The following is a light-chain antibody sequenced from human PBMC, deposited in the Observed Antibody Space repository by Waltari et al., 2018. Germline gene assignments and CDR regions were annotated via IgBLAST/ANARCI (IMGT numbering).Light chain of an antibody. CDR1: QSVYNF. J-gene: IGKJ4*01. CDR2: EAS. V-gene: IGKV3-11*01. Sequence: EVVLTQSPATLSLSPVDRATLSCRASQSVYNFLAWYQQKPGQAPRLLIYEASQRATGIPARFSGSGSGTDFTLTISNLEPEDVAVYYCQQRANWPPLTFGGGTKVEIK. CDR3: QQRANWPPLT.